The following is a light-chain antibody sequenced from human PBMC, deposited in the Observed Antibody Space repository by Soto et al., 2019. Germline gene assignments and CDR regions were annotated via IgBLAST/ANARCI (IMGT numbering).Light chain of an antibody. Sequence: EIVLTQSPGTLSLSPGESATLSCKASESVYINSFAWYYQKPGQPPRLLIYGASTRATGIPDRFSGSGSVTDFVLSINRLEVEDSGMYYCQQYGASPFTFGPGTRVDIK. J-gene: IGKJ3*01. CDR2: GAS. V-gene: IGKV3-20*01. CDR1: ESVYINS. CDR3: QQYGASPFT.